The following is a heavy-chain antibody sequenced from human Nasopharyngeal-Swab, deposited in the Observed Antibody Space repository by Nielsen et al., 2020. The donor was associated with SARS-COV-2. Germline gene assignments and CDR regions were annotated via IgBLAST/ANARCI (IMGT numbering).Heavy chain of an antibody. D-gene: IGHD3-22*01. CDR3: ARAGRSSGYYYDY. Sequence: APVKVSCKASGYTFTSYAMHWVRQAPGQRLEWMGWINAGNGNTKYSQKFQGRVTITRDTSASTAYMELSSLRSEDTAVYYCARAGRSSGYYYDYWGQGTLVTVSS. J-gene: IGHJ4*02. CDR1: GYTFTSYA. CDR2: INAGNGNT. V-gene: IGHV1-3*01.